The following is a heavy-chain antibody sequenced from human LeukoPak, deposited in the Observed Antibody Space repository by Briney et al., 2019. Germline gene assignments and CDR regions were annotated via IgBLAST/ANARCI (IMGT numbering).Heavy chain of an antibody. V-gene: IGHV4-34*01. CDR1: GGSFSGYH. Sequence: PSETLSLTCAVYGGSFSGYHWSWIRQPPGKGLEWIGEINYSGSTNYNPSLKSRVTISVDTSKNQFSLKLSSVTAADTAVYYCGRYSVGKVATKDYYYGMDVWGKGTTVTVPS. CDR2: INYSGST. D-gene: IGHD5-12*01. CDR3: GRYSVGKVATKDYYYGMDV. J-gene: IGHJ6*04.